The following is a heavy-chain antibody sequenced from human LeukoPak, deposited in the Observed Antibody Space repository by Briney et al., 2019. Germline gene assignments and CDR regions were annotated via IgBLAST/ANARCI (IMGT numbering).Heavy chain of an antibody. CDR2: ITSKVDAETT. CDR1: GFTFGDFA. J-gene: IGHJ4*02. CDR3: TRGYGHYDSSGYH. D-gene: IGHD3-22*01. Sequence: GGSLRLSCTASGFTFGDFAVSWVRQAPGKGLEWVGFITSKVDAETTGYAASVKGRFTVSRDDSKSIAYLQMNSLKTEDTAVYYCTRGYGHYDSSGYHWGQGTLVTVSP. V-gene: IGHV3-49*04.